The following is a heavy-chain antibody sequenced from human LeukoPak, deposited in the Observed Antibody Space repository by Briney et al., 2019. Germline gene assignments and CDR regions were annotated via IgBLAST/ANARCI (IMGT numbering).Heavy chain of an antibody. CDR3: ARDRSQNTIFGVVIIEGYNWFDP. CDR2: IYYSGST. CDR1: GGSIGSYY. V-gene: IGHV4-59*01. J-gene: IGHJ5*02. D-gene: IGHD3-3*01. Sequence: SETLSLTCTVSGGSIGSYYWSWIRQPPGKGLEWIGYIYYSGSTNYNPSLKSRVTISVDTSKNQFSLKLSSVTAADTAVYYCARDRSQNTIFGVVIIEGYNWFDPWGQGTLVTVSS.